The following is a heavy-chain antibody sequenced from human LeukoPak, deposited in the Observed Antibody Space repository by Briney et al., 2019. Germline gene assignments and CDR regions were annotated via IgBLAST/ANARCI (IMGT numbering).Heavy chain of an antibody. CDR2: ISWNSGSI. D-gene: IGHD6-6*01. CDR3: ARSSYSSSSSV. V-gene: IGHV3-9*01. CDR1: GFTFDDYA. Sequence: GGSLRLSCAASGFTFDDYAMHWVRQAPGKGLEWVSGISWNSGSIGYADVVKGRFTISRDNAKNSLYLQINSLRAKDTAVYYCARSSYSSSSSVWGQGTMVTVSS. J-gene: IGHJ3*01.